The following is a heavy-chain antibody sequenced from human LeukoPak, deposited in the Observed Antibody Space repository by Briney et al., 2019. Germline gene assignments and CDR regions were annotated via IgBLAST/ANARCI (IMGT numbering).Heavy chain of an antibody. CDR3: AKGTATVTSLGYFDY. CDR2: ISGSGGST. D-gene: IGHD4-17*01. CDR1: GFSFSTYA. Sequence: GESLKISCEASGFSFSTYAMSWVRQAPGKGLEWVSAISGSGGSTYYADSVKGRFTISRDNSKNTLYLQMNSLRAEDTAVYYCAKGTATVTSLGYFDYWGQGTLVTVSS. V-gene: IGHV3-23*01. J-gene: IGHJ4*02.